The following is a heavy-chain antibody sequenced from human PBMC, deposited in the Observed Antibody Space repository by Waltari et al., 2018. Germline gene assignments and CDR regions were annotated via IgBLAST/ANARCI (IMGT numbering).Heavy chain of an antibody. CDR1: GFTFSSYA. Sequence: QVQLVQSGGGVVQPGRSLRLSCAASGFTFSSYAMHWVRQAPGKGLEWVGVISYDGSNKYYADSVKGRFTISRDNSKSTLFLQMSSLRADDTAVYYCARDLMAVGAITREGVDDWGQGSLVTVSS. J-gene: IGHJ4*02. CDR2: ISYDGSNK. CDR3: ARDLMAVGAITREGVDD. V-gene: IGHV3-30-3*01. D-gene: IGHD6-19*01.